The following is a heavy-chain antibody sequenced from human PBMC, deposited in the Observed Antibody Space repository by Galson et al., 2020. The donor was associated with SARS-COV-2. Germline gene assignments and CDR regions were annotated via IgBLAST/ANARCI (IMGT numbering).Heavy chain of an antibody. J-gene: IGHJ4*02. CDR2: ISYDGSNT. CDR3: ARPYSGSYYSYFDY. V-gene: IGHV3-30*04. D-gene: IGHD1-26*01. Sequence: GGSLRLSCAASGFTFSSYAMHWVRQAPGKGLEWVAVISYDGSNTYYADSVKGRFTISRDNSKNTLYLQMNSLRAEDTAVYYCARPYSGSYYSYFDYWGQGTLVTVSS. CDR1: GFTFSSYA.